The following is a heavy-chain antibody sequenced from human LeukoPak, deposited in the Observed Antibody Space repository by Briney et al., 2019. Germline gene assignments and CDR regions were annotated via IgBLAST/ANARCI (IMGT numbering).Heavy chain of an antibody. V-gene: IGHV4-30-2*01. Sequence: PSQTLSLTCAVSGGSISSGGYSWSWIRQPPGKGLEWIGYIYHSGSTYYNPSLKSRVTISVDRSKNQFSLKLSSVTAADTAVYYCARSPSMVAPFDYWGQGTLVTVSS. D-gene: IGHD3-10*01. J-gene: IGHJ4*02. CDR2: IYHSGST. CDR1: GGSISSGGYS. CDR3: ARSPSMVAPFDY.